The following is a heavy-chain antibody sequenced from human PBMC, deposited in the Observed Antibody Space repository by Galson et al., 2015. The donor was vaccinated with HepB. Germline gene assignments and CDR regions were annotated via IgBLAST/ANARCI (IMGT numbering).Heavy chain of an antibody. J-gene: IGHJ4*02. CDR2: MNPNSGNT. Sequence: SVKVSCKASGYTFTSYDINWVRQATGQGLEWMGWMNPNSGNTGYAQKFQGRVTMTRNTSISTAYMELSSLRSEDTAVYYCARGHRSVGALIDYWGQGTLVTVSS. CDR3: ARGHRSVGALIDY. D-gene: IGHD1-26*01. CDR1: GYTFTSYD. V-gene: IGHV1-8*01.